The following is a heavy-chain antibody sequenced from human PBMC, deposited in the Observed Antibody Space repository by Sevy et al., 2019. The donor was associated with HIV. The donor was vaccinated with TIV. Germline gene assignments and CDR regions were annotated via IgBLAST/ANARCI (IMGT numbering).Heavy chain of an antibody. CDR2: VNARTGDT. J-gene: IGHJ4*02. Sequence: ASVKVSCKASGYTFTSYIIYWVRQAPGQSLEWMGWVNARTGDTKYSQKFQGRVSITRDTSASTAYMELNSLRSEDTAVYYCARDFCSGGSCYSALVYWGQGTLVTVSS. V-gene: IGHV1-3*01. D-gene: IGHD2-15*01. CDR1: GYTFTSYI. CDR3: ARDFCSGGSCYSALVY.